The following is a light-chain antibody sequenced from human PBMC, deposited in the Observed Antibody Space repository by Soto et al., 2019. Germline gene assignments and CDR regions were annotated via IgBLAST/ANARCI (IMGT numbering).Light chain of an antibody. V-gene: IGKV3-20*01. CDR3: HQYASVPRT. CDR2: GAS. J-gene: IGKJ1*01. CDR1: QSVSSTY. Sequence: EIVLTQSPGTLSLSPGERATLSCRASQSVSSTYLAWYRHKPGQAPRLLIYGASSRAAGIPDRFSGSGSGADFTLTITRLEPEDFAVYYCHQYASVPRTFGQGTKVDIK.